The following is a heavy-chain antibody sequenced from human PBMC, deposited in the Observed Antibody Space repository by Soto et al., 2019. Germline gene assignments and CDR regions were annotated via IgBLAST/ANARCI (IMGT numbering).Heavy chain of an antibody. D-gene: IGHD3-10*01. CDR1: GGSISSGGYY. CDR3: ARGVTMVRGVIHTPYFDY. J-gene: IGHJ4*02. CDR2: IYYSGST. Sequence: QVQLQESGPGLVKPSQTLSLTCTVSGGSISSGGYYWSWIRQHPGKGLEWIGYIYYSGSTYYNPTLKSRVTISVDTSKNQFSLKLSSVTAADTAVYYCARGVTMVRGVIHTPYFDYWGQGTRVTVSS. V-gene: IGHV4-31*03.